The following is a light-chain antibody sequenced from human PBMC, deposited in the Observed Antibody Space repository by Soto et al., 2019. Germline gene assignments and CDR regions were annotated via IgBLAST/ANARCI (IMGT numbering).Light chain of an antibody. CDR2: DAS. J-gene: IGKJ1*01. Sequence: DIQMTQSPSSLSASVGDRVTITCRASQTISNYLNWYQQKPGKAPELLIYDASSLQSGVPSRFSGSGSGTDFTLTISSLQPEDFATYYCQQSYSTPGTFGQGTKVDIK. CDR1: QTISNY. V-gene: IGKV1-39*01. CDR3: QQSYSTPGT.